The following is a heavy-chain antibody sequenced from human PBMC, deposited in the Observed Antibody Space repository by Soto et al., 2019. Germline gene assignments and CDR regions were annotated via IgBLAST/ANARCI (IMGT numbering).Heavy chain of an antibody. CDR1: GGTFSSYA. CDR3: ARELTIFGVVYYYYGMDV. J-gene: IGHJ6*02. D-gene: IGHD3-3*01. V-gene: IGHV1-69*06. CDR2: IIPIFGTA. Sequence: QVQLVQSGAEVKKPGSSLKVSCKASGGTFSSYAISWVRQAPGQGLEWMGGIIPIFGTANYAQKFQGRVTITADKSTSTAYMELSSLRSEDTAVYYCARELTIFGVVYYYYGMDVWGQGTTVTVSS.